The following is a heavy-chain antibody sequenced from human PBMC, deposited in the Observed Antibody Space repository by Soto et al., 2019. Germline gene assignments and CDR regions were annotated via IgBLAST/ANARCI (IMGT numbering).Heavy chain of an antibody. Sequence: EVQLLESGGGLVQPGGSLRLSCAASGFTFSSYAMSWVRQAPGRGLEWVSGISGSGAYTYYADSVKGRFTLSRDSSKNKLYLQMNSLRAEDTAVYYCARVWVGYCSGGTCYSPYYYYGMDVWGQGTTVTVSS. V-gene: IGHV3-23*01. CDR1: GFTFSSYA. CDR3: ARVWVGYCSGGTCYSPYYYYGMDV. D-gene: IGHD2-15*01. CDR2: ISGSGAYT. J-gene: IGHJ6*02.